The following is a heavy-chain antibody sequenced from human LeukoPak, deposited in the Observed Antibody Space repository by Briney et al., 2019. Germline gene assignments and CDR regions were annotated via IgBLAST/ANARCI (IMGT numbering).Heavy chain of an antibody. Sequence: ASVKVSCKTSGYIFTGYYIHWVRQAPGQGLEWMGWINPNGGGTTYGQKFQGRVTMTRDTSTSTAYMELRRLTYDDTAVYYCARRSASSDYLDYWGQGTLVTVSS. CDR2: INPNGGGT. V-gene: IGHV1-2*02. J-gene: IGHJ4*02. CDR3: ARRSASSDYLDY. D-gene: IGHD6-6*01. CDR1: GYIFTGYY.